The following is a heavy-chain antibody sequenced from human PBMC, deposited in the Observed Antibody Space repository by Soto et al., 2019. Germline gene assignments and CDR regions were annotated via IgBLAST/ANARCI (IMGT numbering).Heavy chain of an antibody. CDR2: IYPGDFDT. V-gene: IGHV5-51*01. CDR3: ARRHDDILTGAYYGMDV. D-gene: IGHD3-9*01. CDR1: GYTFTNYW. Sequence: GESLKISCQASGYTFTNYWIGSVRQMPGKGLEWMGIIYPGDFDTTYSPSFQGQVTLSVDKSISTAYLQWRSLKASDTAMYYCARRHDDILTGAYYGMDVWGQGTTVTVSS. J-gene: IGHJ6*02.